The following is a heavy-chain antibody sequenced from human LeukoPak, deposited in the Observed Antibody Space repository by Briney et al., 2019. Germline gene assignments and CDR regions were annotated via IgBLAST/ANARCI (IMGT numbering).Heavy chain of an antibody. V-gene: IGHV1-18*04. CDR2: ISAYNGNT. J-gene: IGHJ3*02. CDR1: GYTFTSYG. Sequence: ASVKVSCKASGYTFTSYGISWVRQAPGQGLEWMGWISAYNGNTNYAQKLQGRVTMTTDTSTRTAYMELRSLRSDDTAVYYCAREQGGLLLPWRPGGVDAFDIWGQGTMVTVSS. CDR3: AREQGGLLLPWRPGGVDAFDI. D-gene: IGHD2-15*01.